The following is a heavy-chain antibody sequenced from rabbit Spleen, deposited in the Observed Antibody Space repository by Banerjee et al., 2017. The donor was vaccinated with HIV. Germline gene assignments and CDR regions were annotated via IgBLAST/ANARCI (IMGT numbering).Heavy chain of an antibody. CDR1: GFTISSSYY. CDR3: ARGDSGYGYVDL. D-gene: IGHD6-1*01. Sequence: QSLEESGGGLVQPEGSLALTCKASGFTISSSYYMCWVRQAPGKGLEWIACIYGGSSGNTYYASWAKGRFTISKTSSTTVTLQMTSLTFADTATYFCARGDSGYGYVDLWGPGTLLTV. CDR2: IYGGSSGNT. J-gene: IGHJ4*01. V-gene: IGHV1S40*01.